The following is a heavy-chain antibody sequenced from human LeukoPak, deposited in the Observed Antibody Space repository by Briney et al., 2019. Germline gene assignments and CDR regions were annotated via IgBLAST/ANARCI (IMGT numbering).Heavy chain of an antibody. J-gene: IGHJ4*02. V-gene: IGHV3-23*01. D-gene: IGHD3-22*01. Sequence: SGGSLRLSCEVSGFTFSSYAMSWVRQAPGKGLEWVSAISGSGGTTNYADSVKGRLTISRDNSQNTLYLQMNSLRAEDTAVYYCAKRTPCSSGSYYFDYWGQGTLVTVSS. CDR3: AKRTPCSSGSYYFDY. CDR2: ISGSGGTT. CDR1: GFTFSSYA.